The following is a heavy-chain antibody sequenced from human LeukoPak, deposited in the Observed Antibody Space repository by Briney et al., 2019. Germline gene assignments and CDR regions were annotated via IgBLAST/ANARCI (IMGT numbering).Heavy chain of an antibody. CDR3: ARGWQQLVPYYYYGMDV. D-gene: IGHD6-13*01. Sequence: SETLSLTCTVSGGSISSGSYYWGWIRQPPGKGLEWIGSIYYSGSTYYNPSLKSRVTISVDTSKNQFSQKLSSVTAADTAVYYCARGWQQLVPYYYYGMDVWGQGTTVTVSS. CDR1: GGSISSGSYY. J-gene: IGHJ6*02. CDR2: IYYSGST. V-gene: IGHV4-39*01.